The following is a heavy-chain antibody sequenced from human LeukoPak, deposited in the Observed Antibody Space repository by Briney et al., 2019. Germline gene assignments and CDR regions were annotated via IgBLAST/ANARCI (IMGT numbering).Heavy chain of an antibody. D-gene: IGHD3-22*01. J-gene: IGHJ4*02. CDR2: ITGSGDNT. CDR3: AKGSYYDSSGSFYFDY. V-gene: IGHV3-23*01. CDR1: GFAFNPYA. Sequence: GGSLRLSCAASGFAFNPYAMSWVRQAPGKGLEWVSGITGSGDNTYYADSVKGRFTISRDNSKNTLYLQMNSLRAEDTAIYYCAKGSYYDSSGSFYFDYWGQGTLVTVSS.